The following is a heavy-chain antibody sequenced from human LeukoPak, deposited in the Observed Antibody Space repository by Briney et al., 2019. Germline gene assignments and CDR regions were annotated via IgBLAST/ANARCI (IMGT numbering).Heavy chain of an antibody. CDR1: GFTLTNAW. J-gene: IGHJ4*02. CDR2: IKTKTDGGTI. D-gene: IGHD3-22*01. CDR3: TTSYYDSSGYRA. V-gene: IGHV3-15*01. Sequence: GESLRLSCAASGFTLTNAWMSWVRQAPGKGLEWVGRIKTKTDGGTIDYAAPVKGRFTISRDDSKTTVYLQMNSLKTEDTAVYYCTTSYYDSSGYRAWGQGTLVTVAS.